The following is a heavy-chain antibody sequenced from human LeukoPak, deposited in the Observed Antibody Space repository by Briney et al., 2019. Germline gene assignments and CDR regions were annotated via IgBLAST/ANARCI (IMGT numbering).Heavy chain of an antibody. J-gene: IGHJ3*02. Sequence: PSETLSLTCAASGGSISSGGYSWSWIRQPPGKGLEWIGYIYQSGSTYYNPSLQSRVTISVDRSKDQFSLKLSSVTAADTAVYYCARGNYDSSGNAFDIWGQGTMVTVSS. CDR3: ARGNYDSSGNAFDI. CDR1: GGSISSGGYS. D-gene: IGHD3-22*01. V-gene: IGHV4-30-2*01. CDR2: IYQSGST.